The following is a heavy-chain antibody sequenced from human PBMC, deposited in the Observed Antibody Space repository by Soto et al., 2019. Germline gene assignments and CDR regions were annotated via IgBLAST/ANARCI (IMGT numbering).Heavy chain of an antibody. Sequence: SQTLSLTCDISGDSVSSNRGAWTWIRQSPSRGLEWLGRTYYRSKWYNEYGLSVKSRITINADTCKNQISLQLNSVTPEDAAVYYCARWDHDYGYLDVWGLGTTVTVS. D-gene: IGHD4-17*01. J-gene: IGHJ6*02. V-gene: IGHV6-1*01. CDR3: ARWDHDYGYLDV. CDR1: GDSVSSNRGA. CDR2: TYYRSKWYN.